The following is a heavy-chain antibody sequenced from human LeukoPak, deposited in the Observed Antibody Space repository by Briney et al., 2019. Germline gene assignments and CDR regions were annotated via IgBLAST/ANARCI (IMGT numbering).Heavy chain of an antibody. CDR1: GGTFSSYA. Sequence: GASVKVSCKASGGTFSSYAISWVRQAPGQGLEWMGGIIPIFGTANYAQKFQGRVTITADESTSTAYMELSSLRSEDTAVYYCAGAPTSGYYTSGYYYYGMDVWGQGTTVTVSS. CDR3: AGAPTSGYYTSGYYYYGMDV. J-gene: IGHJ6*02. V-gene: IGHV1-69*13. CDR2: IIPIFGTA. D-gene: IGHD3-3*01.